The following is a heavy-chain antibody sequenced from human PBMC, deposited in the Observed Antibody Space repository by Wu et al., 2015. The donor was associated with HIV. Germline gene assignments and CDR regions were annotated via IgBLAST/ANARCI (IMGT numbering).Heavy chain of an antibody. CDR1: GGTFTSYA. J-gene: IGHJ4*02. V-gene: IGHV1-18*01. D-gene: IGHD3-22*01. Sequence: QVQLVQSGAEVKKPGSSVRVSCTASGGTFTSYAVSWVRQAPGQGLEWMGWISAYNGNTNYAQKLQGRVTMTTDTSTSTAYMELRSLRSDDTAVYYCARVSYYDSSGYPRDWGQGTLVTVSS. CDR3: ARVSYYDSSGYPRD. CDR2: ISAYNGNT.